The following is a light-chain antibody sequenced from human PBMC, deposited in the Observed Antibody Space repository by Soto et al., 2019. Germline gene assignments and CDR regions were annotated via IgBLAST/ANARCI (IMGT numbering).Light chain of an antibody. CDR3: QAWCSSAARV. J-gene: IGLJ2*01. V-gene: IGLV3-1*01. CDR1: TLGEKY. CDR2: QDN. Sequence: SYELTQPPSVSVSPVQTATISCSGDTLGEKYVCWYQQKPGQSPVEVIYQDNKRPSGIPERFSGSNSGNTATLTISGTQAMAEADYYSQAWCSSAARVFGGGTKVTVL.